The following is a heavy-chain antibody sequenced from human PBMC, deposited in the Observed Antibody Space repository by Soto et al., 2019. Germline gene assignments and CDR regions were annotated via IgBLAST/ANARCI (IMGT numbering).Heavy chain of an antibody. J-gene: IGHJ6*02. Sequence: GASVKVSCKAPGFTFTSSAVQWVRQARGQRLEWMGWIVVGSSNTNYAQKFQERVTITRDMSTSTAYMELSSLRSEDTAVYYCAAAFEGYYGSGSFYGMDVWGQGTTVTVSS. V-gene: IGHV1-58*01. CDR3: AAAFEGYYGSGSFYGMDV. D-gene: IGHD3-10*01. CDR1: GFTFTSSA. CDR2: IVVGSSNT.